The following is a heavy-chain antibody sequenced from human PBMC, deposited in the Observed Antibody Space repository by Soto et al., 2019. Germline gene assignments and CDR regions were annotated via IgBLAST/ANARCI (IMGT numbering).Heavy chain of an antibody. CDR1: GFTFSNAW. V-gene: IGHV3-15*07. J-gene: IGHJ4*02. Sequence: GGSLRLSCAASGFTFSNAWMNWVRQAPGKGLEWVGRIKSKTDGGTTDYAAPVKGRFTISRDDSKNTLYLQMNSLKTEDTAVYYCTTDPVVVHDYSHPGGYWGQGTLVTVSS. CDR2: IKSKTDGGTT. CDR3: TTDPVVVHDYSHPGGY. D-gene: IGHD4-17*01.